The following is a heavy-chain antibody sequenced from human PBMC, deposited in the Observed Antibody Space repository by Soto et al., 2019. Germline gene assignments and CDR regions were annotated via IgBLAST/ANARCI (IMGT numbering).Heavy chain of an antibody. CDR2: IYHTGTT. Sequence: PSETLSLTCEVSCYSISIGHYWGWIRQPPGKGLESIGSIYHTGTTYYNPSIESRVTISVDTSKNQFSLRVRSVTAADKAVYYCSRLSICGYYYWFDAWGKGTLVTVSS. V-gene: IGHV4-38-2*01. J-gene: IGHJ5*02. CDR3: SRLSICGYYYWFDA. D-gene: IGHD3-22*01. CDR1: CYSISIGHY.